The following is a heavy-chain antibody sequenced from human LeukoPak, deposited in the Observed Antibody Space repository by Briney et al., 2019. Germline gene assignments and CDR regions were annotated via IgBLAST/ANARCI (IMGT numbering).Heavy chain of an antibody. CDR1: GGSISSYY. CDR3: AGSRMVAPLGY. D-gene: IGHD5-12*01. J-gene: IGHJ4*02. V-gene: IGHV4-59*08. Sequence: PSETLPLTCAVSGGSISSYYWSWIRQPPGKGLEWIGYIYYSGSTNYNPSFQSRVTISVDTSKNQFSLKLSSVTAADTAVFYCAGSRMVAPLGYWGQGTLVTVSS. CDR2: IYYSGST.